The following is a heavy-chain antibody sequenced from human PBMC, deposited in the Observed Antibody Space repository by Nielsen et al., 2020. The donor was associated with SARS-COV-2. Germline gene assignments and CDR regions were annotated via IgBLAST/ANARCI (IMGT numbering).Heavy chain of an antibody. V-gene: IGHV3-7*03. CDR3: ARVGVVVVPAAISPYYYYYMDV. D-gene: IGHD2-2*01. J-gene: IGHJ6*03. Sequence: GESLKISCAASGFTFSSYWMSWVRQAPGKGLEWVANIKQDGSEKYYVDSVKGRFTISRDNAKNSLYLQMNSLRAEDTAVYYCARVGVVVVPAAISPYYYYYMDVWGKGTTVTVSS. CDR1: GFTFSSYW. CDR2: IKQDGSEK.